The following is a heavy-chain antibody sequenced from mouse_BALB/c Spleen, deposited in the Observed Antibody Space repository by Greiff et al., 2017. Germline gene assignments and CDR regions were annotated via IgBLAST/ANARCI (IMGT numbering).Heavy chain of an antibody. CDR1: GFSLTGYG. CDR2: IWGDGST. J-gene: IGHJ1*01. V-gene: IGHV2-6-7*01. CDR3: ARATGNSYYWYFDV. Sequence: VKLMESGPGLVAPSQSLSITCTVSGFSLTGYGVNWVRQPPGKGLEWLGMIWGDGSTDYNSALKSRLSISKDNSKSQVFLKMNSLQTDDTARYCCARATGNSYYWYFDVWGAGTTVTVSS. D-gene: IGHD1-1*01.